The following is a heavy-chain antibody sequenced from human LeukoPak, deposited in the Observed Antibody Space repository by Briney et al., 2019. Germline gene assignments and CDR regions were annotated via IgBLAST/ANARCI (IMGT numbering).Heavy chain of an antibody. D-gene: IGHD5-24*01. CDR1: GFTFSSYW. Sequence: GGSLRLSCAASGFTFSSYWMHWVRQAPGKGLVWVSRINTDGSSTSYADSVKSRFTISRDNAKNSLYLQMNSLRAEDTAVYYCASEEMATISYGYYYGMDVWGQGTTVTVSS. J-gene: IGHJ6*02. CDR3: ASEEMATISYGYYYGMDV. V-gene: IGHV3-74*01. CDR2: INTDGSST.